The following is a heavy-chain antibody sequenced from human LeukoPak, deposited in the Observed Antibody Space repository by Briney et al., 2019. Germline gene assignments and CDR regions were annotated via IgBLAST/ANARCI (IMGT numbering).Heavy chain of an antibody. Sequence: PSETLSLTCTVSGYSISSGYYWGWIRQPPGKGLEWIGSIYHSGSTYYNPSLKSRVTISVDTSKNQFSLKLSSVTAADTAVYYCARDDIAVAGTAFDIWGQGTMVTVSS. V-gene: IGHV4-38-2*02. CDR1: GYSISSGYY. J-gene: IGHJ3*02. CDR3: ARDDIAVAGTAFDI. CDR2: IYHSGST. D-gene: IGHD6-19*01.